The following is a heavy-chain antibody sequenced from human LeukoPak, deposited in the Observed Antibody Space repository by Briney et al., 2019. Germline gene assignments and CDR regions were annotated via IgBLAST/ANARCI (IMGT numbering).Heavy chain of an antibody. CDR2: IYYSGST. Sequence: SETLSLTCTVSGGSISSSSYYWGWIRQPPGKGLEWIGSIYYSGSTYYNPSLKSRVTISVDTSKNQFSLKLSSVTAADTAVYYCARERIIYCSGGSCYVDGMDVWGQGTTVTVSS. CDR1: GGSISSSSYY. V-gene: IGHV4-39*07. J-gene: IGHJ6*02. D-gene: IGHD2-15*01. CDR3: ARERIIYCSGGSCYVDGMDV.